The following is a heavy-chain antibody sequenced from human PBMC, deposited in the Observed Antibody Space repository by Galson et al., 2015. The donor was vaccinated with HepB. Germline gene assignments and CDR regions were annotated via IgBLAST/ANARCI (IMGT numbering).Heavy chain of an antibody. Sequence: SLRLSCAASGFTFSGSAIHWVRQASGRGPEWIGHIRSKATNYAALYVPSLKGRFTISRDDSKNMAYLHIRSLKTDDTAVYYCVRSGDSSGYSSRWGQGTLVTVSS. CDR2: IRSKATNYAA. CDR1: GFTFSGSA. J-gene: IGHJ4*02. CDR3: VRSGDSSGYSSR. V-gene: IGHV3-73*01. D-gene: IGHD6-13*01.